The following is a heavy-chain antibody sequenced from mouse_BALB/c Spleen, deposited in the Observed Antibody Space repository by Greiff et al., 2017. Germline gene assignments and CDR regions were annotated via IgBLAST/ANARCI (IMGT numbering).Heavy chain of an antibody. Sequence: QVQLQQSGAELAKPGASVKMSCKASGYTFTSYWMHWVKQRPGHGLEWIGYINPSTGYTEYNQKFKDKATLTADKSSSTAYMQLSSLTSEDSAVYYCARGGNWDSPAYWGQGTLVTVSA. CDR3: ARGGNWDSPAY. V-gene: IGHV1-7*01. J-gene: IGHJ3*01. CDR1: GYTFTSYW. D-gene: IGHD4-1*01. CDR2: INPSTGYT.